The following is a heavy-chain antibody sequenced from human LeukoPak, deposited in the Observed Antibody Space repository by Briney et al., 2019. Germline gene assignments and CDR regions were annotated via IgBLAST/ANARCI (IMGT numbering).Heavy chain of an antibody. D-gene: IGHD3-22*01. CDR1: GGSISSYY. V-gene: IGHV4-59*01. J-gene: IGHJ4*02. Sequence: PSETLSLTCTVSGGSISSYYWSWIRQPPGKGLEWIGYIHYSGSTNYNPSLKSRVTISVDTSKNQFSLKLISVTAADTAVYYCARGVGSGYTDYWGQGALVTVSS. CDR2: IHYSGST. CDR3: ARGVGSGYTDY.